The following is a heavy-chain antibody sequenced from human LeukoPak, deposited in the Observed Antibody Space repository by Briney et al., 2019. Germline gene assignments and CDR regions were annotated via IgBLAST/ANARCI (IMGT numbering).Heavy chain of an antibody. J-gene: IGHJ3*02. Sequence: PSETLSLTCTVSGRSISSYYWSWIRQPPGRGLEWMGYIYYSGSTKYNPSLDSRVTMSVDTSKNQLSLNLTSVTAADTAVYYCARAASGYYYASDIWGQGTVVTVSS. D-gene: IGHD5-12*01. CDR1: GRSISSYY. CDR3: ARAASGYYYASDI. V-gene: IGHV4-59*01. CDR2: IYYSGST.